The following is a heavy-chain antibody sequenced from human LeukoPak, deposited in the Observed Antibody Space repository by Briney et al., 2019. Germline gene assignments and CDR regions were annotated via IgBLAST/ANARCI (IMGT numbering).Heavy chain of an antibody. V-gene: IGHV3-30*02. D-gene: IGHD3-10*01. CDR2: VRYDGSDK. Sequence: PGGSLRLSCAASGFTFSSYGMHWVRQAPGKGLEWVAFVRYDGSDKYYSDSVKGRFTISRDNSKSTVSLQMSSLRAEDTAVYYCAKAPYGSGSYLLMGYWGQGTLVTVSS. CDR1: GFTFSSYG. J-gene: IGHJ4*02. CDR3: AKAPYGSGSYLLMGY.